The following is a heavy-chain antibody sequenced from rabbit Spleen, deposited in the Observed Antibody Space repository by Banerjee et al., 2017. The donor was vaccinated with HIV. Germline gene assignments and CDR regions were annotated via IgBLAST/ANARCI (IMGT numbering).Heavy chain of an antibody. V-gene: IGHV1S45*01. D-gene: IGHD6-1*01. CDR2: IGAGSGVS. CDR3: ASAYSDIYFDL. Sequence: QEQLVESGGGLVKPGASLTLTCKASGFSFSSGYYMSWVRQAPGKGLEWIGCIGAGSGVSYYASWAKGRFTISKTSSTTVTLQMTSLTAADTATYFCASAYSDIYFDLWGPGTLVTVS. CDR1: GFSFSSGYY. J-gene: IGHJ4*01.